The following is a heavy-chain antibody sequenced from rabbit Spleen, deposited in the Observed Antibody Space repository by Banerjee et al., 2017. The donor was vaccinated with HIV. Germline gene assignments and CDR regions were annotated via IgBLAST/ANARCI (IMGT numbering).Heavy chain of an antibody. Sequence: QSLEESGGGLVQPEGSLTLTCKASGFDFSSEPMGWVRQAPGKGLEWIGDIYIGSGSTYYASWAKGRFTISKTSSTTVTLQMTSLTAADTATYFCARGSNSAYRFALWGPGTLVTVS. D-gene: IGHD1-1*01. J-gene: IGHJ4*01. CDR3: ARGSNSAYRFAL. CDR2: IYIGSGST. CDR1: GFDFSSEP. V-gene: IGHV1S40*01.